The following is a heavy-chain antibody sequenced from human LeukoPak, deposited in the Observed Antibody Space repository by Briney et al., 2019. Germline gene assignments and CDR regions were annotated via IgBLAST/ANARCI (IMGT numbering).Heavy chain of an antibody. Sequence: ASVKVSXKASGYTFTGYYMHWVRQAPGQGLEWMGRINPNSGGTNYAQKFQGRVTMTRDTSISTAYMELSRLRSDDTAVYYCARSKIAAPYYYYMDVWGKGTTVTVSS. CDR1: GYTFTGYY. D-gene: IGHD6-25*01. V-gene: IGHV1-2*06. J-gene: IGHJ6*03. CDR2: INPNSGGT. CDR3: ARSKIAAPYYYYMDV.